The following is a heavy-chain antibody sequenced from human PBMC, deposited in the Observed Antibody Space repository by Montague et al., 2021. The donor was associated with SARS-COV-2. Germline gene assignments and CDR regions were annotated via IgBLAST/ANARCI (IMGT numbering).Heavy chain of an antibody. D-gene: IGHD3-22*01. CDR3: ARERLGYYDTSSYYIFDY. J-gene: IGHJ4*02. CDR2: IYYSESI. CDR1: GGSVSSGSYY. Sequence: SETLSLTCTVSGGSVSSGSYYWSWIRQPPGKGLEWIGYIYYSESINYNPSLKSRVTISVDTSKNQFSLKLSSVTAADTAVYYCARERLGYYDTSSYYIFDYWGQGTLVTVSS. V-gene: IGHV4-61*01.